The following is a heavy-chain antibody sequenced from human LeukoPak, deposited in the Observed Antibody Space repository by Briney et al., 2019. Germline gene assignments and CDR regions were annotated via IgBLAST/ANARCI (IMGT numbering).Heavy chain of an antibody. V-gene: IGHV4-34*01. D-gene: IGHD6-13*01. J-gene: IGHJ6*02. Sequence: SETLSLTCVVNGGSFSGYYWNWIRQPRGKGLEWIGEINHSGSTNYNPSLKSRVTISVDTSKNQFSLKLSSVTAADTAVYYCARGRNRSSWQHYYYYGVDVWGQGTTVTVSS. CDR3: ARGRNRSSWQHYYYYGVDV. CDR1: GGSFSGYY. CDR2: INHSGST.